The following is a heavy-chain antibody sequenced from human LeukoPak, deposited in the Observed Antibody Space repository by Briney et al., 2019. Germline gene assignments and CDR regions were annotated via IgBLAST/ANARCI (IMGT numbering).Heavy chain of an antibody. V-gene: IGHV1-69*06. CDR2: IIPIFGTA. Sequence: ASVKVSCKASGGTFSSYAISWVRQAPGQGLEWMGGIIPIFGTANYAQKFQGRVTITADKSTSTAYMELSSLRSEDTAVYYCARNAGYFDYGDYWGQGTLVTVSS. D-gene: IGHD3-9*01. CDR1: GGTFSSYA. CDR3: ARNAGYFDYGDY. J-gene: IGHJ4*02.